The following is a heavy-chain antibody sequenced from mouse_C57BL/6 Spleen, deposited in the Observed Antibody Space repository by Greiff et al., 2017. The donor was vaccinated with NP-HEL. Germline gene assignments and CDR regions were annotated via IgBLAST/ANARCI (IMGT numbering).Heavy chain of an antibody. CDR3: ARDGRGYFDV. D-gene: IGHD1-1*01. CDR1: GYAFSSSW. Sequence: VQLQQSGPELVKPGASVKISCKASGYAFSSSWMNWVKQRPGKGLEWIGRIYPGDGDTNYNGKFKGKATLTVDKSSSTAYMELNSLTSEDSAVYYCARDGRGYFDVWGTGTTVTVSS. CDR2: IYPGDGDT. J-gene: IGHJ1*03. V-gene: IGHV1-82*01.